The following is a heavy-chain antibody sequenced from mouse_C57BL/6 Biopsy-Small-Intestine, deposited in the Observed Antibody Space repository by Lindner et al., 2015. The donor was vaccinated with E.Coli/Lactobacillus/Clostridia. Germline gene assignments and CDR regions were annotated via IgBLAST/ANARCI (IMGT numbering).Heavy chain of an antibody. J-gene: IGHJ2*01. CDR2: IYPRSGNT. D-gene: IGHD2-10*02. CDR1: GYTFTSYG. CDR3: AREEYGNFFDY. Sequence: VQLQESGAELARPGASVKLSCKASGYTFTSYGISWVKQRTGQGLEWIGEIYPRSGNTYYNEKFKGKATLTVDTSSSTAYMQLSSLTSEDSAVYYCAREEYGNFFDYWGQGTTLTVSS. V-gene: IGHV1-81*01.